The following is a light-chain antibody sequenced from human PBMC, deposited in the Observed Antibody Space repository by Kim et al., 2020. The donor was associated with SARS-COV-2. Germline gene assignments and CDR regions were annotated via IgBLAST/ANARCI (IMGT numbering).Light chain of an antibody. Sequence: ASVGDTVTITCRASESIMNYLNWDQQKPGKAPKVLSGVASNLQSGVPLRFSGSGSGTDFTLTIRSLQPEDFATYYCQQSYSLPPTFGGGTKVDIK. CDR1: ESIMNY. CDR3: QQSYSLPPT. J-gene: IGKJ4*01. CDR2: VAS. V-gene: IGKV1-39*01.